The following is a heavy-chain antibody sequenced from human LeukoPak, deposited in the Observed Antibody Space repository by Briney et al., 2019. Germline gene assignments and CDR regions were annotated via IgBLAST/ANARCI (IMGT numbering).Heavy chain of an antibody. Sequence: PGGSLRLSCAASGFTFSSYGMHWVRQAPGKGLEWVAVISYDGSNKYSADSVKGRFTISRDNSRNTLYLQMNSLRAEDTAVYYCARDRGWSQTYGSGTYGLDYWGQGTLVTVSS. CDR2: ISYDGSNK. V-gene: IGHV3-30*03. CDR1: GFTFSSYG. J-gene: IGHJ4*02. D-gene: IGHD3-10*01. CDR3: ARDRGWSQTYGSGTYGLDY.